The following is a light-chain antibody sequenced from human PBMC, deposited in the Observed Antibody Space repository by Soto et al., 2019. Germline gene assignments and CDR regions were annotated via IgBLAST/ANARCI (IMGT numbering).Light chain of an antibody. J-gene: IGKJ1*01. CDR3: QQVNSYPWT. CDR1: QGISSY. Sequence: IQLTQSPSSLSASVGDRVTITCRASQGISSYLAWYQQQPGRPPKLLIYGTSTLQSGVPSRFSGSGSGTDFTPTISSLQPEDFATYYCQQVNSYPWTFGQGTKVEIK. CDR2: GTS. V-gene: IGKV1-9*01.